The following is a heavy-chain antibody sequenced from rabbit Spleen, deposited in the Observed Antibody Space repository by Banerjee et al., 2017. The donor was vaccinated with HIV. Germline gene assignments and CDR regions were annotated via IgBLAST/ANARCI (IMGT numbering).Heavy chain of an antibody. V-gene: IGHV1S45*01. Sequence: EQLEESGGGLVKPEGSLKLSCTASGFSFSSGYDMCWVRQAPGKELEWIACIYTGDDGTFYASWAKGRFTCSKTSSTTVTLQMTSLTVADTATYFCARDSATSFSTYGMDLWGPGTLVTVS. CDR2: IYTGDDGT. CDR1: GFSFSSGYD. CDR3: ARDSATSFSTYGMDL. J-gene: IGHJ6*01. D-gene: IGHD1-1*01.